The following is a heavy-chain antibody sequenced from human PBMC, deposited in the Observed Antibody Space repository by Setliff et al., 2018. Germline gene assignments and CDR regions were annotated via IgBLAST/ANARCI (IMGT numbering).Heavy chain of an antibody. J-gene: IGHJ6*03. CDR1: GGTFSSYG. D-gene: IGHD3-22*01. CDR3: AREGVDSRSSTDYRYYIDV. CDR2: TIPIFGTT. Sequence: SVKVSCKASGGTFSSYGISRVRQAPGQGLEWMGGTIPIFGTTNYAQKFQGRVTIITDESTTIAYMELSSLRSDDTAVYYCAREGVDSRSSTDYRYYIDVWGKGTTVTVSS. V-gene: IGHV1-69*05.